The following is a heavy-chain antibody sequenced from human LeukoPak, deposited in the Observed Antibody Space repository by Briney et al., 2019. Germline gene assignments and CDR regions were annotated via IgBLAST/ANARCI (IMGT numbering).Heavy chain of an antibody. CDR3: ARLLLFESSTYRPVDH. V-gene: IGHV3-7*01. D-gene: IGHD2-2*01. CDR1: GLTLSRHS. Sequence: GGSLRLSCATSGLTLSRHSMSWFRQAPGKGPEWVANVKEDGSEIYYRDSVKGRFTISRDDARNSLHLQMNSLRAEDTAIYFCARLLLFESSTYRPVDHWGRGTLVSVTS. J-gene: IGHJ4*02. CDR2: VKEDGSEI.